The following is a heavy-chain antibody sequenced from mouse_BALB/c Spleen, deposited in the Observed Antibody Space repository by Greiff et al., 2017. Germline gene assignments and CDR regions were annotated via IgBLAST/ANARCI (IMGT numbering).Heavy chain of an antibody. Sequence: QVQLQQSGAELVKPGASVKLSCKASGYTFTEYIIHWVKQRPGQGLEWIGWFYPGSGSIKYNEKFKDKATLTADKSSSTVYMELSRLTSEDSAVYFCARHEDRYYYGSSSWFAYWGQGTLVTVSA. J-gene: IGHJ3*01. CDR1: GYTFTEYI. CDR2: FYPGSGSI. V-gene: IGHV1-62-2*01. CDR3: ARHEDRYYYGSSSWFAY. D-gene: IGHD1-1*01.